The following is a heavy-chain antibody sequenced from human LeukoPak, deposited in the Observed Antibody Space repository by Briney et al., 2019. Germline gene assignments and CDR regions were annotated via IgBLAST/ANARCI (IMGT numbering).Heavy chain of an antibody. Sequence: PSETLSLTCTVSGGSIGTYSWNWIRQPPGKGLEWIGYIYYSGTTNYNPSLKSRVTISVDTSKNQFSLKLSSVTAADTAVYYCARGGPANIVVVPAAIRYFDYWGQGTLVTVSS. J-gene: IGHJ4*02. D-gene: IGHD2-2*02. CDR1: GGSIGTYS. V-gene: IGHV4-59*12. CDR3: ARGGPANIVVVPAAIRYFDY. CDR2: IYYSGTT.